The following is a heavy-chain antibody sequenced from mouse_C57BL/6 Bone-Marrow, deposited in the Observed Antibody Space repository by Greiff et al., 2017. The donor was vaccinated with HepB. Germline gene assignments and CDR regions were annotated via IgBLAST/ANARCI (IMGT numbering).Heavy chain of an antibody. CDR1: GYAFTNYL. CDR2: INPGSGGT. Sequence: QVQLQQSGAELVRPGTSVKVSCKASGYAFTNYLIEWVKQRPGQGLEWIGVINPGSGGTNYNEKFKGKATLTVDKSSSTAYMELNSLTSEDSAVYYCARDGYYWGQGTTLTVSS. CDR3: ARDGYY. V-gene: IGHV1-54*01. J-gene: IGHJ2*01. D-gene: IGHD2-3*01.